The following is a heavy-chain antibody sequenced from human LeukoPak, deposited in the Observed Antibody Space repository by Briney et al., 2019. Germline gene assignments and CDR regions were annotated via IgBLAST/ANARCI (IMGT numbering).Heavy chain of an antibody. CDR2: MNPNSGNT. CDR1: VYTFTTYD. J-gene: IGHJ4*02. Sequence: ASVNVSCKSSVYTFTTYDINWVRQATGQGLEWMGWMNPNSGNTGYAQKFQGRVTMTRNTSISTAFMELSGLRSEDTAVYFCARRNTAMVAGLDYWGQGSLVTVSS. D-gene: IGHD5-18*01. V-gene: IGHV1-8*01. CDR3: ARRNTAMVAGLDY.